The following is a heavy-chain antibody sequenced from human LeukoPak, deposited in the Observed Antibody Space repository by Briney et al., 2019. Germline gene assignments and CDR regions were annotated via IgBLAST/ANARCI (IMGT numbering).Heavy chain of an antibody. CDR1: GGSISSNSYY. J-gene: IGHJ4*02. CDR2: IYYSGRT. Sequence: SETLSLTCTVSGGSISSNSYYWGWIRQPPGKGLEWIGSIYYSGRTYYNPSLKSRVTMSVDTSNNQFSLQLSSVTAADTALYYCARDYGGWYYFDYWGQGTLVTVSS. CDR3: ARDYGGWYYFDY. V-gene: IGHV4-39*07. D-gene: IGHD6-19*01.